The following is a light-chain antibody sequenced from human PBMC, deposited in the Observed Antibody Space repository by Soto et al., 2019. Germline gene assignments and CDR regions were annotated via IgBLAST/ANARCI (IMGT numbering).Light chain of an antibody. J-gene: IGKJ5*01. V-gene: IGKV1-5*01. CDR3: QHYDNYL. CDR1: QSISSW. Sequence: DVRMTQSPSTLSASVGDRVTISCRASQSISSWLAWYQQKPGKAPKLLIYDASTLESGVPSRFSGSGSGTEFTLTISSLQPDDFATYYCQHYDNYLFGQGTRLEIK. CDR2: DAS.